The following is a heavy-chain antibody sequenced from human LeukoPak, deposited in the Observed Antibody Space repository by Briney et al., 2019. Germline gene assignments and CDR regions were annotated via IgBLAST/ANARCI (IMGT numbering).Heavy chain of an antibody. V-gene: IGHV1-46*01. J-gene: IGHJ4*02. CDR3: ARYYYDSSGYFELDY. CDR2: INPSGGNT. Sequence: ASVKVSCKASGYTFTSYYMHWVRQAPGQGLEWMGIINPSGGNTNYAQKLRGRVTMTTDTSTSTAYMELRSLRSDDTAVYYCARYYYDSSGYFELDYWGQGTLVTVSS. CDR1: GYTFTSYY. D-gene: IGHD3-22*01.